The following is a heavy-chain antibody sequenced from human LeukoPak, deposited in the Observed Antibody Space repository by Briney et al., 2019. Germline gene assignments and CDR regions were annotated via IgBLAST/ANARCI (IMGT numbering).Heavy chain of an antibody. CDR3: AKAYCGGDCYFDY. CDR2: ISWNSGSI. V-gene: IGHV3-9*01. J-gene: IGHJ4*02. Sequence: GGSLRLSCAASGSTFDDYAMHWVRQAPGKGLEWVSGISWNSGSIGYADSVKGRFTISRDNAKNSLYLQMNSLRAEDTALYYCAKAYCGGDCYFDYWGQGTLVTVSS. CDR1: GSTFDDYA. D-gene: IGHD2-21*01.